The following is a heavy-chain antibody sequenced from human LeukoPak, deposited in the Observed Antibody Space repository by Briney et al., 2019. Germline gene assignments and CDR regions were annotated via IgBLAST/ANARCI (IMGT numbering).Heavy chain of an antibody. CDR3: ARGPRGDAFDI. Sequence: SETLSLTCTVSGGSISSYYWSWIRQPPGKGLEWIGYIYYSGSTNYNPSLKSRVTISVDTSKNQFSLKLSSVAAADTAVYYCARGPRGDAFDIWGQGTMVTVSS. CDR2: IYYSGST. J-gene: IGHJ3*02. V-gene: IGHV4-59*01. CDR1: GGSISSYY. D-gene: IGHD6-6*01.